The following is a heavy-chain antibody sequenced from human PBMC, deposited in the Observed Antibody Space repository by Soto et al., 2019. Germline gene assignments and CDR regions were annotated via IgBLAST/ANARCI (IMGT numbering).Heavy chain of an antibody. CDR3: ARDWDIAATVTTGGDY. CDR1: GYTFTSYG. Sequence: QVQLVQSGAEVKKPGASVKVSCKASGYTFTSYGISWVRQAPGQGLEWMGWISAYNGNTNYAQKLQGRGTMTTDTSTSTAYMELRSLISDDTAVYYCARDWDIAATVTTGGDYWGQGTLVTVSS. D-gene: IGHD4-17*01. CDR2: ISAYNGNT. V-gene: IGHV1-18*01. J-gene: IGHJ4*02.